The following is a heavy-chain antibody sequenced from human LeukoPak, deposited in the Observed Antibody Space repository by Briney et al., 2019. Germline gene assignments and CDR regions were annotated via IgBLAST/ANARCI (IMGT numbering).Heavy chain of an antibody. CDR1: GYTFTKYW. V-gene: IGHV5-51*01. Sequence: GESLKISCEGSGYTFTKYWIGRVRQMPGKGLEWMGIIHPGDSHTWYSPSFQGQVTIPADKSISMAYLQWSSLKASDTAMYFCARQPGMTAKSWYFDLWGRGTLVTVSS. CDR3: ARQPGMTAKSWYFDL. CDR2: IHPGDSHT. J-gene: IGHJ2*01. D-gene: IGHD2-2*01.